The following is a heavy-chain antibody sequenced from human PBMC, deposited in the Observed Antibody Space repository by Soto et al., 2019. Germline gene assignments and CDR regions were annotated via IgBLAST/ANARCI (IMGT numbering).Heavy chain of an antibody. D-gene: IGHD3-16*01. Sequence: ASVNVSCKSSGYSFTNNHVSWVRQASGQGLECMGWMNPGSGDTFYAQKFQGRVTMTRDISIATAYMELSSLRSDDTAIYYCERMETFGSLNWFDPWGQGTLVTVSS. J-gene: IGHJ5*02. V-gene: IGHV1-8*01. CDR2: MNPGSGDT. CDR1: GYSFTNNH. CDR3: ERMETFGSLNWFDP.